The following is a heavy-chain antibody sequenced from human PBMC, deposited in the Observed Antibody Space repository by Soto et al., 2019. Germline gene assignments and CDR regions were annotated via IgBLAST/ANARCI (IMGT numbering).Heavy chain of an antibody. V-gene: IGHV5-51*01. CDR3: ARHGRILSVPTASGFDP. Sequence: EVQMAQSGAEVKKPGESLKISCKASGYSFTSYWIDWVRQMPGKGLEWMGLIYPDDSDTRYSPSFQGQVTISADKSSRTAYLQWSSLKVSDTAIYYCARHGRILSVPTASGFDPWGQRTLVTVSS. D-gene: IGHD1-26*01. J-gene: IGHJ5*02. CDR2: IYPDDSDT. CDR1: GYSFTSYW.